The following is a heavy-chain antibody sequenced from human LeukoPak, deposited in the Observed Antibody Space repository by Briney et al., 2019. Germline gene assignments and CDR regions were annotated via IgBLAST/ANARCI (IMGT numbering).Heavy chain of an antibody. Sequence: SETLSLTCSVSGGSISSGSYYWSWIRQPAGKGLEWIGRVYNSGYTNYNPSLKSRVTISLDTSKNQFSLKLSSVTAADTAVYYCARDGWELKALDYWGQGTLVTVSS. CDR2: VYNSGYT. CDR3: ARDGWELKALDY. D-gene: IGHD1-26*01. CDR1: GGSISSGSYY. V-gene: IGHV4-61*02. J-gene: IGHJ4*02.